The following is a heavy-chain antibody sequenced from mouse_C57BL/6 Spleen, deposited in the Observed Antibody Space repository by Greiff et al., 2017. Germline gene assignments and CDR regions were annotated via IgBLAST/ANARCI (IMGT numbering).Heavy chain of an antibody. V-gene: IGHV1-61*01. CDR3: AIGYDYDGDAMDY. Sequence: VQLQQPGAELVRPGSSVKLSCKASGYTFTSYGMDWVKQRPGQGLEWIGNIYPSDSETHYTQKFKDKATLTLDKSSSTAYMPLSSLTSEDSAVYYCAIGYDYDGDAMDYWGQGTSVTVSS. D-gene: IGHD2-4*01. CDR1: GYTFTSYG. CDR2: IYPSDSET. J-gene: IGHJ4*01.